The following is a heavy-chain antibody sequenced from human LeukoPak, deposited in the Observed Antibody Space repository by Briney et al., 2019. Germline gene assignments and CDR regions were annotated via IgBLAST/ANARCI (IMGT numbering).Heavy chain of an antibody. CDR1: GDNFRNHA. J-gene: IGHJ5*02. CDR3: ARVRMSADTLSWFDP. CDR2: IIPLFGKP. Sequence: ASVKVSCKASGDNFRNHAINWVRQARGQGLEWVGGIIPLFGKPNYAQKFQGRVTITADESTSTVYMELHSLRSEDTAVYYCARVRMSADTLSWFDPWAREPWSPSPQ. V-gene: IGHV1-69*01. D-gene: IGHD5-18*01.